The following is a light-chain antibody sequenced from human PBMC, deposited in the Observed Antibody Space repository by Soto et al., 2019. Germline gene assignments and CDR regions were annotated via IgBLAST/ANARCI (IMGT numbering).Light chain of an antibody. CDR2: DAA. J-gene: IGKJ5*01. Sequence: EIVLTHSPATLSLSPRERATLSCRSSQSVNIYLALYQQKPGQAPRLLIYDAANRATSMPAKCSGSGSGTDFTLTISSLEPDDSAVYYCQQRSNSPPWITFGQGTRLEIK. CDR3: QQRSNSPPWIT. V-gene: IGKV3-11*01. CDR1: QSVNIY.